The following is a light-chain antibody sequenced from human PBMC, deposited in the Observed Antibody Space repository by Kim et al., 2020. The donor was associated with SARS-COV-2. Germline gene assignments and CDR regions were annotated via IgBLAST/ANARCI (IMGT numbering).Light chain of an antibody. V-gene: IGLV3-19*01. J-gene: IGLJ1*01. CDR3: NSRDSSGNHLKV. CDR1: SLRSYY. Sequence: SSELTQDPVVSVALGQTVRITCQGDSLRSYYASWYQQKPGQAPVLVIYGKNNRPSGIPDRFSGSSSGNTASLTITGAQAEDEADYYCNSRDSSGNHLKVFGAGTKVTVL. CDR2: GKN.